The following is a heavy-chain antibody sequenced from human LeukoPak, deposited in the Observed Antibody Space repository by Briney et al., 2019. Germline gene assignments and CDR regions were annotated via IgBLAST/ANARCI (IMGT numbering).Heavy chain of an antibody. D-gene: IGHD1-26*01. V-gene: IGHV1-69*05. CDR2: IIPIFGTA. Sequence: SVKVSCKASGGTFSSYAISWVRQAPGQGLEWMGGIIPIFGTANYAQKLQGRVTMTTDTSTSTAYMELRSLRSDDTAVYYCARDLSPELPVDYWGQGTLVTVSS. CDR3: ARDLSPELPVDY. CDR1: GGTFSSYA. J-gene: IGHJ4*02.